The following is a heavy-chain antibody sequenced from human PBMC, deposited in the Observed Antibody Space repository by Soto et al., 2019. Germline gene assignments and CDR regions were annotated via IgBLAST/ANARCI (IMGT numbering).Heavy chain of an antibody. CDR3: ARLSPVYGDYAGAFDV. Sequence: GESLKISCKGSGYTFTTFWIGWVRQLPGKGLEWMGIIYPGDSDTRYSPSFRGQVTISADKSITTVYLQWSSLKASDTAMYYCARLSPVYGDYAGAFDVWRQGTMVTVSS. J-gene: IGHJ3*01. CDR1: GYTFTTFW. V-gene: IGHV5-51*01. D-gene: IGHD4-17*01. CDR2: IYPGDSDT.